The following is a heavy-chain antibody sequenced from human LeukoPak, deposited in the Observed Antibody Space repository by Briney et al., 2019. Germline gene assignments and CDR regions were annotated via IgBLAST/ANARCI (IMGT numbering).Heavy chain of an antibody. D-gene: IGHD3-16*01. CDR2: FDPEDGET. V-gene: IGHV1-24*01. CDR3: ATDWGSTGPYFDY. Sequence: ASVKVSCKVSGYTLTELSMHWVRQAPGKGLEWMGGFDPEDGETIYAQKFQGRVTMTEDTSTDTAYMELSSLRSEDTAVYYRATDWGSTGPYFDYWGQGTLVTVSS. J-gene: IGHJ4*02. CDR1: GYTLTELS.